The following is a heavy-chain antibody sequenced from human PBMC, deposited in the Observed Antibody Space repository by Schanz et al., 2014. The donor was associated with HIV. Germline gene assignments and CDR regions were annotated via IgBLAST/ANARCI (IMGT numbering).Heavy chain of an antibody. CDR1: GFTFSSYG. D-gene: IGHD3-3*01. J-gene: IGHJ6*02. CDR2: IWFDGRNK. CDR3: TRGRFLERGGMDA. Sequence: QVQLVESGGGVVQPGRSLRLSCAASGFTFSSYGMHWVRQAPGKGLEWVAVIWFDGRNKYYGDSVKGRFMISRDNSNNTLYLRMNSLRAEDTAVYFCTRGRFLERGGMDAWGQGTAVTVSS. V-gene: IGHV3-33*01.